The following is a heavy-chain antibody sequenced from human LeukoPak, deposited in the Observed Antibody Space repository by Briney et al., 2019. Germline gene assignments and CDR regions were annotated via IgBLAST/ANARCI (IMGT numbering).Heavy chain of an antibody. CDR3: ARGSCTGAFCYLSERHWFDP. CDR1: GFMFSGYS. Sequence: GGSLRLSCAASGFMFSGYSMNWVRQAPGKGLEWVSYIGSSGTTIFYADSVKGRFTISRDNAKNSLYLQMNSLRAEDTAIYYCARGSCTGAFCYLSERHWFDPWGQGTLVTVSS. V-gene: IGHV3-48*04. CDR2: IGSSGTTI. D-gene: IGHD2-8*02. J-gene: IGHJ5*02.